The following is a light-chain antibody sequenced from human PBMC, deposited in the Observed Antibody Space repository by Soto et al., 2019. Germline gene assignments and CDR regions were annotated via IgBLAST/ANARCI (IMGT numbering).Light chain of an antibody. CDR1: KSIDTF. CDR2: TAS. CDR3: QQTHTTPLT. J-gene: IGKJ4*01. Sequence: DIHMTQSPSSLSASVGDRVTITCRASKSIDTFLNWYQQRPGKVPKLLIDTASSLQSGVPSRFSGSGSGSDFTLTITALQPEDFATYYCQQTHTTPLTFGGGTKVEI. V-gene: IGKV1-39*01.